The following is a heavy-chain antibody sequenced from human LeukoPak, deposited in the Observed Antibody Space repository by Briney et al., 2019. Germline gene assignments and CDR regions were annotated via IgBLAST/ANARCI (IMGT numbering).Heavy chain of an antibody. CDR2: ISGSGGST. CDR1: GFTFDDHG. D-gene: IGHD3-10*01. CDR3: ARYYDSGASRGPKKTFDI. Sequence: GGSLRLSCAASGFTFDDHGMSWVRQVPGRGLEWVSAISGSGGSTYYADSVKGRFTISRDNSKNTLYLQMNSLRAEDTAVYYCARYYDSGASRGPKKTFDIWGQGTMVTVSS. J-gene: IGHJ3*02. V-gene: IGHV3-23*01.